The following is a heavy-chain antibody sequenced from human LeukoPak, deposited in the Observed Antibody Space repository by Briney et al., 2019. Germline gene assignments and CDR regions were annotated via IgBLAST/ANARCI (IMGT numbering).Heavy chain of an antibody. D-gene: IGHD3-16*02. CDR1: GYTFTSYA. Sequence: VSVKVSCKASGYTFTSYAMHWVRQAPGQRLEWMGWINAGNGNTKYSQKFQGRVTITRDTSASTAYMELSSLRSEDTAVYYCAQGGVWGSYRYSGFALWGQGTLVTVSS. V-gene: IGHV1-3*01. J-gene: IGHJ4*02. CDR3: AQGGVWGSYRYSGFAL. CDR2: INAGNGNT.